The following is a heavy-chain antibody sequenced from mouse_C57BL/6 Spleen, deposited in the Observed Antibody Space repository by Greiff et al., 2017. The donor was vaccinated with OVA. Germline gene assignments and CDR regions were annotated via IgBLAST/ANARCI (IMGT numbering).Heavy chain of an antibody. CDR1: GFSLTSYG. Sequence: VKLMESGPGLVQPSQSLSITCTVSGFSLTSYGVHWVRQSPGTGLEWLGVIWSGGSTDYNAAFISRLSISKDNSKIQVFLKMNSLQADDTAIYYCARKNREYYSMDDWGQGTSVTVSS. CDR2: IWSGGST. V-gene: IGHV2-2*01. CDR3: ARKNREYYSMDD. D-gene: IGHD2-14*01. J-gene: IGHJ4*01.